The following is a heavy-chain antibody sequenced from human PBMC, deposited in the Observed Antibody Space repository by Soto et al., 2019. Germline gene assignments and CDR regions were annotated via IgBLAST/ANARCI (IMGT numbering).Heavy chain of an antibody. V-gene: IGHV3-48*03. J-gene: IGHJ4*02. CDR2: ISSTGTSM. Sequence: VQLVESGGDLVQPGGSLRLSCAASGFTFSSYEMNWVRQAPGKGLEWVSYISSTGTSMDYADSVKGRFTISRDNAKNSLHLQLNSLRDEDTAVYYCARETHFIDYWGQGTLFSVSA. CDR3: ARETHFIDY. CDR1: GFTFSSYE.